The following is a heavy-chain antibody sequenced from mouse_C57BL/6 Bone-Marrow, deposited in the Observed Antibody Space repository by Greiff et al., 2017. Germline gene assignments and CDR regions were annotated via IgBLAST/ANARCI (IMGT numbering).Heavy chain of an antibody. Sequence: EVMLVESGGDLVKPGGSLKLSCAASGFTFSSYGMSWVRQTPDKRLEWVATISSGGSYTYYPDSVKGRFTISRDTAKNTLYLQMSSLKSEDTAMYYSARHGLRLTAMAYWGQGTSVTVSS. CDR2: ISSGGSYT. J-gene: IGHJ4*01. V-gene: IGHV5-6*01. CDR3: ARHGLRLTAMAY. CDR1: GFTFSSYG. D-gene: IGHD3-2*02.